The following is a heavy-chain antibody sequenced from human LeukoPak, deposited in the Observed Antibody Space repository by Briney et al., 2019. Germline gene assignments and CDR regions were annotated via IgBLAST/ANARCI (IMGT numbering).Heavy chain of an antibody. D-gene: IGHD3-10*01. CDR1: GGSISRYY. CDR3: ARSVYYGSGSYPFDY. V-gene: IGHV4-59*01. CDR2: IYYSGST. Sequence: KSSETLSLTCTVSGGSISRYYWSWIRQPPGKGLEWIGYIYYSGSTNYNPSLKCRVTISVDTSKNQFSLKLSSVTAADTAVYYCARSVYYGSGSYPFDYWGQGTLVTVSS. J-gene: IGHJ4*02.